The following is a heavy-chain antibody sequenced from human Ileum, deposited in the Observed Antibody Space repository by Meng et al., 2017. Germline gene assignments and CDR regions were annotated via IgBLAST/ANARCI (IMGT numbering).Heavy chain of an antibody. CDR2: IKYDGTST. V-gene: IGHV3-74*01. CDR1: GFTFSSYW. J-gene: IGHJ4*02. Sequence: GESLKISCAGSGFTFSSYWMHWVRQAPGKGLVWVSRIKYDGTSTNYADSVKGRFTISRDNAKNTLYLQMNSLRAEDRAVYYCARSLGWSGNSDYFDYWGQGTLVTVSS. D-gene: IGHD4-23*01. CDR3: ARSLGWSGNSDYFDY.